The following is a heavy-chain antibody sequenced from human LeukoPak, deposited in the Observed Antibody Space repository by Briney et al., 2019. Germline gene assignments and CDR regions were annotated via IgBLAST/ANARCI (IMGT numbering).Heavy chain of an antibody. CDR3: ARGGDYGDLRYFDY. D-gene: IGHD4-17*01. CDR1: GGSINNYY. V-gene: IGHV4-59*01. Sequence: PSETLSLTCTVSGGSINNYYWSWIRQPPGKGQEWIGYIYYRGSTNYNPSLKSRVTFSVDTSKNQFSLKLNSVTAADTAVYYCARGGDYGDLRYFDYWGQGTLVTVSS. CDR2: IYYRGST. J-gene: IGHJ4*02.